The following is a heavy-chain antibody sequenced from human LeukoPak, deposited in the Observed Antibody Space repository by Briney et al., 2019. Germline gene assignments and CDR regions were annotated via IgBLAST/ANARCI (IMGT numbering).Heavy chain of an antibody. J-gene: IGHJ5*02. CDR2: INTNTGNP. D-gene: IGHD2-2*01. Sequence: ASVKVSCKASGYTFTSYAMNWVRQAPGQGLEWMGWINTNTGNPTYAQGFTGRFVFSLDTSVSTAYLQISSLKAEDTAVYYCAGIVPGGVVPAAMPYNWFDPWGQGTLVTVSS. CDR3: AGIVPGGVVPAAMPYNWFDP. V-gene: IGHV7-4-1*02. CDR1: GYTFTSYA.